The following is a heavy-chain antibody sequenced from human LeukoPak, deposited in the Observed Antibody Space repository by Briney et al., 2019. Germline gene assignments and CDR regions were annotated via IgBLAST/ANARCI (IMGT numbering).Heavy chain of an antibody. CDR3: AKETYYYDSSGYYRDYFDY. D-gene: IGHD3-22*01. Sequence: GGSLRLSCAASGFTFSSYGVHWVRQAPGKGLEWVAVISYDGSNKYYADSVKGRFTISRDNSKNTLYLQMNSLRAEDTAVYYCAKETYYYDSSGYYRDYFDYWGQGTLVTVSS. CDR1: GFTFSSYG. CDR2: ISYDGSNK. J-gene: IGHJ4*02. V-gene: IGHV3-30*18.